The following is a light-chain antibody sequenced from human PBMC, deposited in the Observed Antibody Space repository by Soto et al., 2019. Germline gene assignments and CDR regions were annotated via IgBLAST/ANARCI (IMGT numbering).Light chain of an antibody. CDR1: QSINTY. V-gene: IGKV3D-11*02. CDR2: DAS. CDR3: QQRRSWQVT. Sequence: IVLTQSPATLSLSPGEGANLSCRASQSINTYSAWYQQKPGQAPRLLIYDASKRATGIPARFSGSGSGTNFTLTISSLEPEDFAVYYCQQRRSWQVTFGQGTRLEIK. J-gene: IGKJ5*01.